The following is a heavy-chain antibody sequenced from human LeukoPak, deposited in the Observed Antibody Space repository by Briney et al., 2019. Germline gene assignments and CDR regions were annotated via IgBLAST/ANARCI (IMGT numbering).Heavy chain of an antibody. D-gene: IGHD1-26*01. J-gene: IGHJ3*02. CDR1: GYTFTSYG. CDR2: ISAYNGNT. CDR3: AREGRELNAFDI. V-gene: IGHV1-18*01. Sequence: ASVKVSCKASGYTFTSYGISWVRQAPGQGLEWMGWISAYNGNTNYAQKLQGRVTVTTGTSTSTAYMELRSLRSDDTAVYYCAREGRELNAFDIWGQGTMVTVSS.